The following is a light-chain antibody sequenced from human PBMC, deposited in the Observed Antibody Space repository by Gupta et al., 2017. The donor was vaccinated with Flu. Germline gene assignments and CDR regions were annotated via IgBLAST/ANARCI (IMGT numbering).Light chain of an antibody. Sequence: ITTSCTGTSSDIGGYKYVSWYQRPPGKAPKLLIYGVSSRPSGVANRFYGSKSDNTASLTISGLQPEDEADYYCSSYSGSTTPWVFGGGTKLTVL. CDR2: GVS. J-gene: IGLJ3*02. V-gene: IGLV2-14*01. CDR1: SSDIGGYKY. CDR3: SSYSGSTTPWV.